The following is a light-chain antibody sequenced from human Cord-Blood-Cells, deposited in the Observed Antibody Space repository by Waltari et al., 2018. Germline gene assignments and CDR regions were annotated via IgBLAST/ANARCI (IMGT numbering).Light chain of an antibody. CDR2: DAS. J-gene: IGKJ1*01. CDR1: QSSISW. CDR3: QQYNSYSWT. V-gene: IGKV1-5*01. Sequence: DIQMTQSPSTLSASVGDRVTITCRASQSSISWLAWDQQKPRNAPKLLIFDASSVESGVPSRVSGSGSGTEFTLTISSLQPDDFATYYCQQYNSYSWTFGQGTKVEIK.